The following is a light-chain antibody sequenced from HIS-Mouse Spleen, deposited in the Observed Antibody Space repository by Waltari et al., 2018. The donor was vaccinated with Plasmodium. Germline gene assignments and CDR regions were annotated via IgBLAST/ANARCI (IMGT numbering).Light chain of an antibody. CDR2: DAS. J-gene: IGKJ4*01. CDR1: QSVSSY. V-gene: IGKV3-11*01. CDR3: QQRSNWPPGLT. Sequence: EIVFTQSPATLSLSPGERATHPCRASQSVSSYLAWYQQKPGQAPRLLIYDASNRATGIPARFSGSGSGTDFTLTISSLEPEDFAVYYCQQRSNWPPGLTFGGGPRWRSN.